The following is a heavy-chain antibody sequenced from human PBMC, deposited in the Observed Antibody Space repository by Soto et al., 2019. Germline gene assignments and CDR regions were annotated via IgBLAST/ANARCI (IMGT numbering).Heavy chain of an antibody. D-gene: IGHD2-15*01. J-gene: IGHJ6*02. V-gene: IGHV6-1*01. Sequence: QTLALPRIGFGDTVSSHSVACNLVMQSPSRCLDSLGRTYYRSRWYSDYAVSVRSRIDINADTSKNQASLQLNSVTPEDTAVYYCARSEEDSYSYYYGMAVAGQGTTVTAP. CDR2: TYYRSRWYS. CDR3: ARSEEDSYSYYYGMAV. CDR1: GDTVSSHSVA.